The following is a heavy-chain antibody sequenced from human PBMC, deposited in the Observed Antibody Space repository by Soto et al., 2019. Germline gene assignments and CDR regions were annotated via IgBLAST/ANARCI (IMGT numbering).Heavy chain of an antibody. V-gene: IGHV3-64D*06. CDR1: GFTFSIYS. J-gene: IGHJ4*02. Sequence: GGSLRLSCSASGFTFSIYSMHLVRQAPGKGLEYVSSISTNGGSTHYADPVKGRFTISRDNSKNTQYLQMSSLRADDTAVYYCVKGEYYYDSSGYYPFDYWGQGTLVTVSS. CDR3: VKGEYYYDSSGYYPFDY. CDR2: ISTNGGST. D-gene: IGHD3-22*01.